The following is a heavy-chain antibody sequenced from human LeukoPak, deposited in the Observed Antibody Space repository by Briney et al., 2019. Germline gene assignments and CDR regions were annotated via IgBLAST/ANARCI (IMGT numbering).Heavy chain of an antibody. Sequence: GGSLRLSWAASGFTFSSYAMSWVRQAPGKGLEWVSVMSGSGGSTYYADSVKGRFTISRDNSKNTLYLQMNGLRAEDTAVYYCAKAGSRYFDWLLSHFDYWGQGTLVTASS. D-gene: IGHD3-9*01. CDR2: MSGSGGST. J-gene: IGHJ4*02. V-gene: IGHV3-23*01. CDR1: GFTFSSYA. CDR3: AKAGSRYFDWLLSHFDY.